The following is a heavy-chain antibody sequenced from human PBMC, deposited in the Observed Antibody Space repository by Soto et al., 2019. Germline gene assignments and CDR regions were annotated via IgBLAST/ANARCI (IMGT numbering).Heavy chain of an antibody. D-gene: IGHD5-18*01. CDR2: ISTYNGDT. CDR1: GYTFTSYG. V-gene: IGHV1-18*01. Sequence: QVQLVQSGDEVKKPGASVKVSCKASGYTFTSYGISWVRQAPGQGLEWMGWISTYNGDTKYAQNLQGRVTMTTDTSTSTAYMELRSLRSDDTAAYYCAREAIEMVNWYFDLWGRGTLVTVSS. CDR3: AREAIEMVNWYFDL. J-gene: IGHJ2*01.